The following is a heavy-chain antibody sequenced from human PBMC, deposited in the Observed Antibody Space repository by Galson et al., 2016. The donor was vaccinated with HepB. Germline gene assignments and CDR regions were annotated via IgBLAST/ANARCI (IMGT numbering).Heavy chain of an antibody. D-gene: IGHD2-15*01. V-gene: IGHV3-23*01. CDR2: ITDSGGIT. J-gene: IGHJ4*02. CDR3: GKDGGAPRD. Sequence: SLRLSCAASGFTFNNYAMTWVRQAPGKGLEWVAGITDSGGITPHAASVKGRFTISRDNSKNTVYLQLNSLRAEDTAVYFCGKDGGAPRDWGQGTLSPSPQ. CDR1: GFTFNNYA.